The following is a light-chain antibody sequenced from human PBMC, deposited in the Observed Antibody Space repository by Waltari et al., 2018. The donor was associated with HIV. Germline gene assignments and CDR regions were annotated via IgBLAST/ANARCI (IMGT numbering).Light chain of an antibody. CDR3: NSFTDTDTLV. CDR1: NGDVGSYNL. CDR2: GVK. V-gene: IGLV2-14*01. Sequence: QSALTQPASVSGSPGHSVTISCTGTNGDVGSYNLVSWYQQYPGRAPQLIIYGVKSRPSGVSDRFSGSKFGNTASRTISGLRADEEADYDCNSFTDTDTLVCGGGTRLTVL. J-gene: IGLJ3*02.